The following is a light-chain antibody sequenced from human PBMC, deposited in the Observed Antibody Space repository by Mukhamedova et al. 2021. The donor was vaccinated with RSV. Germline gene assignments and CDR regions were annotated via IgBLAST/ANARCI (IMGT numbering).Light chain of an antibody. J-gene: IGLJ1*01. CDR3: SSYTSSSTKV. V-gene: IGLV2-14*01. CDR2: EVS. Sequence: IYEVSNRPSGVSNRFSGSKSGNTTSLTISGLQAEAEADYYCSSYTSSSTKVFGTGTKVTDL.